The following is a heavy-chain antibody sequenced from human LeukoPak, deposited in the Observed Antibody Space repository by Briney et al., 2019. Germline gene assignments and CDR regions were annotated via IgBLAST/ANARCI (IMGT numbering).Heavy chain of an antibody. CDR3: ASGELDSLYYFDY. CDR1: GFSISTYW. CDR2: IHGDGIST. D-gene: IGHD1-1*01. Sequence: GGSLRLSCAASGFSISTYWIHWVRQAPGKGLVWVSRIHGDGISTTYADSVKGRFTISRDNAKNTLYLQMNSLRPEDTAVYFCASGELDSLYYFDYWGQGTLVTVSS. J-gene: IGHJ4*02. V-gene: IGHV3-74*01.